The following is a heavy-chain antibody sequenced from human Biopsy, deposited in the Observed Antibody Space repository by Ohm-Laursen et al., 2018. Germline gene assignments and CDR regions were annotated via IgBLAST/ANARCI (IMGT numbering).Heavy chain of an antibody. Sequence: GASVKVSCKASGYTFTNYNVNWVRQATGQGLEWMGWMNPNRGNTGYAQKFQGRVTMTRNTSISTAYMELSSLTSVDTAVYYCARDFNYDGGGSFNFDYWGQGTLVIVSS. CDR3: ARDFNYDGGGSFNFDY. CDR1: GYTFTNYN. D-gene: IGHD3-22*01. CDR2: MNPNRGNT. J-gene: IGHJ4*02. V-gene: IGHV1-8*01.